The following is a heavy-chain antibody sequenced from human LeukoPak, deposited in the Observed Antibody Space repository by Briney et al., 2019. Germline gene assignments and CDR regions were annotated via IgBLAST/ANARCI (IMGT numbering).Heavy chain of an antibody. CDR3: ARVYELREEDYYYYYMDV. CDR2: INWNGGST. D-gene: IGHD5/OR15-5a*01. V-gene: IGHV3-20*04. CDR1: GFTFNTYS. J-gene: IGHJ6*03. Sequence: GGSLRLSCAASGFTFNTYSMNWVRQAPGKGLEWVSGINWNGGSTGYADSVKGRFTISRDNAKNSLYLQMNSLRAEDTALYYCARVYELREEDYYYYYMDVWGKGTTVTVSS.